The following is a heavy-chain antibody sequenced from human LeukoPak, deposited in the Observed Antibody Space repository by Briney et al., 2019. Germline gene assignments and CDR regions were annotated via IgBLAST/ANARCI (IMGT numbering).Heavy chain of an antibody. CDR3: AGPNWYVSSP. V-gene: IGHV3-7*01. D-gene: IGHD6-13*01. J-gene: IGHJ5*02. CDR2: IKDDGTVK. Sequence: GGSLRLSCAATGFTFSEYYMSWVRQAPGKGLEWLANIKDDGTVKYYVDSVKDRFTISRDNARNSLYLQMNSLRAEDTAVYYCAGPNWYVSSPWGQGTLVTVSS. CDR1: GFTFSEYY.